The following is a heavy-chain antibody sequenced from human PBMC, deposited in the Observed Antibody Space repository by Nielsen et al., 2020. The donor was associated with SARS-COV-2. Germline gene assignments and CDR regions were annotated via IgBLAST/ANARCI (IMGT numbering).Heavy chain of an antibody. D-gene: IGHD1-26*01. J-gene: IGHJ4*02. CDR1: GFTFSSYG. Sequence: GGSLRLSCAVSGFTFSSYGMHWVRQAPGKGLEWVAVISYDGSNKYYADSVKGRFTISRDNSKNTLYLQMNSLRAEDTAVYYCAKGGGSYFHPLDYWGQGTLVTVSS. CDR3: AKGGGSYFHPLDY. V-gene: IGHV3-30*18. CDR2: ISYDGSNK.